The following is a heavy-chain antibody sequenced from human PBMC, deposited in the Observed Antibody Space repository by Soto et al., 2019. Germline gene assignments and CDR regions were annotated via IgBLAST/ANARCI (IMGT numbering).Heavy chain of an antibody. CDR1: GGSISSGDYY. J-gene: IGHJ5*02. CDR3: ARFRFEYWRSTSCSNWFDP. D-gene: IGHD2-2*01. Sequence: SETLSLTCTVSGGSISSGDYYWSWIRQPPGKGLEWIGYIYYSGSTYYNPSLKSRVTISVDTSKNQFSLKLSSVTAADTAVYYWARFRFEYWRSTSCSNWFDPWGQGTLVTVSS. V-gene: IGHV4-30-4*01. CDR2: IYYSGST.